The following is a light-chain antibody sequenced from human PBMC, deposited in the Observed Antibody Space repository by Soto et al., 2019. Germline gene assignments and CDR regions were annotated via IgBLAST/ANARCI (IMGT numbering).Light chain of an antibody. CDR2: GAS. J-gene: IGKJ4*01. Sequence: EIVLTQSPGTLPLSPGERATLSCRASESVSDNYLAPYHQRSGQAPRLVIYGASSRASAVPDRFSGSGSGADFSRTISRLEPEEFAVDYCQQYGSSARTFGGGTKVEIK. CDR1: ESVSDNY. V-gene: IGKV3-20*01. CDR3: QQYGSSART.